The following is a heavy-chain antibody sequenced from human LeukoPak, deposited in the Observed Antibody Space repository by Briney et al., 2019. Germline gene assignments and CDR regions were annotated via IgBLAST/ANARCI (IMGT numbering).Heavy chain of an antibody. J-gene: IGHJ6*03. D-gene: IGHD1-26*01. CDR3: ARVVGAPYYYYYYMDV. Sequence: ASVKVSCKASGYTFTSYGISWVRQAPGQGLEWMGWISAYNGNTNHAQKLQGRVTMTTDTSTSTAYMELRSLRSDDTAVYYCARVVGAPYYYYYYMDVWGKGTTVTVSS. V-gene: IGHV1-18*01. CDR1: GYTFTSYG. CDR2: ISAYNGNT.